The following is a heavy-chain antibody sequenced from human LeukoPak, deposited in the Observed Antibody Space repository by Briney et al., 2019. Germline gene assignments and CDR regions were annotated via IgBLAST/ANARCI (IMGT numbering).Heavy chain of an antibody. J-gene: IGHJ5*02. CDR2: INPNNGNT. V-gene: IGHV1-18*01. Sequence: ASVKVSCKASGYTFTGYYMHWVRQAPGQGLEWMGRINPNNGNTNYAQKLQGRVTMTTDTSTSTAYMELRSLRSDDTAVYYCARVDYYDSSGFSDPWGQGTLVTVSS. D-gene: IGHD3-22*01. CDR3: ARVDYYDSSGFSDP. CDR1: GYTFTGYY.